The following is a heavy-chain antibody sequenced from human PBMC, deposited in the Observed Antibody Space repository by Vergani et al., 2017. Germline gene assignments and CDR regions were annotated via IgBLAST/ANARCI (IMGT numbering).Heavy chain of an antibody. Sequence: EVQLVESGGGLVKPGGSLRLSCVVSGFTFSSYSMNWVRQAPGKGLEWVSSISSSSSYIYYPDSVKGRFTISRDNAKNSLYLQMNSLRAEDTAVYYCACPEYSSGWYTSLKDNHDYWGQGTLVTVSS. D-gene: IGHD6-19*01. CDR1: GFTFSSYS. CDR3: ACPEYSSGWYTSLKDNHDY. V-gene: IGHV3-21*01. CDR2: ISSSSSYI. J-gene: IGHJ4*02.